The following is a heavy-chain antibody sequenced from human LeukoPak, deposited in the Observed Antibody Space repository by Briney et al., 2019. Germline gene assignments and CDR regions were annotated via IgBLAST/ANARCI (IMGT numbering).Heavy chain of an antibody. Sequence: SETLSLTCTVSGGSIRSSSYYWGWLRQPPGKGLEWIGSISYSGSTYYNPSLKSRVTIFVETSKNQFSLNLSSVTAADTAVYYCATIQIMVVPATLNYWGQGTLVTVSS. CDR1: GGSIRSSSYY. V-gene: IGHV4-39*01. CDR2: ISYSGST. D-gene: IGHD2-15*01. J-gene: IGHJ4*02. CDR3: ATIQIMVVPATLNY.